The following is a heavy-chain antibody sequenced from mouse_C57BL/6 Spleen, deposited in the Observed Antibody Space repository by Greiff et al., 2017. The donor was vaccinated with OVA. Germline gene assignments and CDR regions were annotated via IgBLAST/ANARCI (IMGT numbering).Heavy chain of an antibody. D-gene: IGHD2-2*01. J-gene: IGHJ3*01. CDR2: IYPGSGST. CDR3: ARTYGYDEGFAY. V-gene: IGHV1-55*01. Sequence: QVQLQQPGAELVKPGASVQMSCKASGYTFTSYWITWVKQRPGQGLEWIGDIYPGSGSTNYNEKFKSKATLTVDTSSSTAYMQLSSLTSEDSAVYYCARTYGYDEGFAYWGQGTLVTVSA. CDR1: GYTFTSYW.